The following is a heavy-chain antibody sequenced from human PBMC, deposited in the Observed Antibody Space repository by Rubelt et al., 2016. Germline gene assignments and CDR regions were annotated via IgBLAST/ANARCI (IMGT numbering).Heavy chain of an antibody. CDR2: IYYSGST. CDR3: AREDLATLKGGYFDY. D-gene: IGHD1-26*01. Sequence: QVQLQESGPGLVKPSQTLSLTCTVSVGSISSGGYYWSWIRQHPGKGLEWIGYIYYSGSTYYNPSLKSRGTISVDTSKSQCSLKLSSVTAADTAGYYCAREDLATLKGGYFDYWGQGTLVTVSS. V-gene: IGHV4-31*03. CDR1: VGSISSGGYY. J-gene: IGHJ4*02.